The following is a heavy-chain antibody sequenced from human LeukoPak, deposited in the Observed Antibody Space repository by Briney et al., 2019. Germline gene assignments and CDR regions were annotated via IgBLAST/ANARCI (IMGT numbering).Heavy chain of an antibody. CDR1: GFTFSSYS. Sequence: PGGSLRLSCAASGFTFSSYSMNWVRQAPGKGLEWVSSISSSSSYIYYADSVKGRFTISRDNAKNSLYLQMNSLRAEDTAVYYCARAKSSTYYDFWSGYYNLLGIKDIWGQGTMVTVSS. J-gene: IGHJ3*02. CDR3: ARAKSSTYYDFWSGYYNLLGIKDI. CDR2: ISSSSSYI. V-gene: IGHV3-21*01. D-gene: IGHD3-3*01.